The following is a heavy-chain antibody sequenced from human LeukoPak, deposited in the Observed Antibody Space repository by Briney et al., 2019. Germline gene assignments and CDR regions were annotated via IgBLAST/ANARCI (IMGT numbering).Heavy chain of an antibody. D-gene: IGHD3-10*01. CDR1: GGSISTYK. Sequence: ASETLSLICTVSGGSISTYKWSWIRQPPGKGLQWIGCIPYSGSTNYNPSLKSRVTMSVDTSKNQFSLNLSSVTAADTAVYYCARGDMMLRGVIDEIDPWGQGTLVTVSS. CDR3: ARGDMMLRGVIDEIDP. V-gene: IGHV4-59*01. J-gene: IGHJ5*02. CDR2: IPYSGST.